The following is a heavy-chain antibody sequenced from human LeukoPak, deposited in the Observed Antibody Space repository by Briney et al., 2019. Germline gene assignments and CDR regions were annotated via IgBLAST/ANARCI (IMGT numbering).Heavy chain of an antibody. Sequence: PSETLSLTGTGSGGSISSYYWSWIRQPAGKGLEWIGRIYTSGSTNYNPSLKSRVTMSVDTSKNQFSLKLSSVTAADTAVYYCARTLRGYSGYAAFPYYYYYMDVWGKGTTVTVSS. V-gene: IGHV4-4*07. J-gene: IGHJ6*03. CDR2: IYTSGST. CDR1: GGSISSYY. D-gene: IGHD5-12*01. CDR3: ARTLRGYSGYAAFPYYYYYMDV.